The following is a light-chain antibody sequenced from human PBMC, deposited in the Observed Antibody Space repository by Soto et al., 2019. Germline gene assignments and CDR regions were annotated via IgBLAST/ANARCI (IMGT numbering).Light chain of an antibody. V-gene: IGLV1-40*01. CDR2: ASI. CDR3: QSYDSGLSVV. Sequence: QSALTQPPSVSGAPGQRVTISCSGSSSNIGAGYDVHWYQQLPGKAPKLLIYASINRPSGVPDRFSGSKSDTSASLAITGLQAEDEADYYCQSYDSGLSVVFGGGTKLTVL. J-gene: IGLJ2*01. CDR1: SSNIGAGYD.